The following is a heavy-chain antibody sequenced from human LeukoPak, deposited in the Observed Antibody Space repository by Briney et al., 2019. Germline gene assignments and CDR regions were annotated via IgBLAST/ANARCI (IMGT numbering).Heavy chain of an antibody. J-gene: IGHJ4*02. CDR2: ISAHNDNT. Sequence: ASVKVSCKASGYTFTSYYMHWVRQAPGQGLEWMGWISAHNDNTHYAQNFRGRVTMTTDTSTSTAYMELRSLRSDDTAVYYCARDQWERSFFEYWGQGTLVTVSS. CDR3: ARDQWERSFFEY. CDR1: GYTFTSYY. D-gene: IGHD1-1*01. V-gene: IGHV1-18*04.